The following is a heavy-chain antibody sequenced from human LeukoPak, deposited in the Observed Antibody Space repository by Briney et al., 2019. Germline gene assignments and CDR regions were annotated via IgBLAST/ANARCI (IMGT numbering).Heavy chain of an antibody. D-gene: IGHD2-2*01. CDR1: GFTYSHYG. Sequence: PGGSLRLSCAASGFTYSHYGMHWVRQAPGKGLEWVAVIWSDATEKYYGDAVKGRFTISRDNSRNTLYLQMSSLRAEDTALYYCARDPFCSSSTGCYFEDWFDPWGPGTLVTVSS. J-gene: IGHJ5*02. CDR3: ARDPFCSSSTGCYFEDWFDP. V-gene: IGHV3-33*08. CDR2: IWSDATEK.